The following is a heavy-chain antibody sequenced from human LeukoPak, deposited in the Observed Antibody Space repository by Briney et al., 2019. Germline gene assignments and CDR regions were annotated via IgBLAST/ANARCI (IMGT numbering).Heavy chain of an antibody. CDR2: ISSSGSTI. CDR3: ARDRYGGNPYYFDY. V-gene: IGHV3-48*03. Sequence: GGSLRLSCAASGFTFSSYEMNWVRQAPGKGLEWVSYISSSGSTIYYADSVKGRFTISRDNAKNLLYLQMNSLRAEDTAVYYCARDRYGGNPYYFDYWGQGTLVTVSS. D-gene: IGHD4-23*01. J-gene: IGHJ4*02. CDR1: GFTFSSYE.